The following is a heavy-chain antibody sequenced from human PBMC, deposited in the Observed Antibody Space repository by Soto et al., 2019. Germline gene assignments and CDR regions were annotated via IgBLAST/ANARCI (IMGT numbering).Heavy chain of an antibody. CDR1: GGSFSGYY. V-gene: IGHV4-34*02. D-gene: IGHD3-9*01. J-gene: IGHJ3*01. CDR2: IDHSGST. Sequence: QVQLQQWGAGLLKPSETLSLTCAVSGGSFSGYYWNWIRQPPGKGLEWIGEIDHSGSTTYNPSLKSRVTISVDPSKRDISLKPASVAASDTAVYYCAGETSDYDFLTAPTSFDFWGQGTMVTVSS. CDR3: AGETSDYDFLTAPTSFDF.